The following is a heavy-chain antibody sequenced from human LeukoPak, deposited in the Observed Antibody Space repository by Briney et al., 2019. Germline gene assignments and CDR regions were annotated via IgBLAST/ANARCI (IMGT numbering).Heavy chain of an antibody. CDR1: GGSFSGYY. D-gene: IGHD3-9*01. CDR3: ARGAFDWLARYAFDI. CDR2: INHSGST. J-gene: IGHJ3*02. V-gene: IGHV4-34*01. Sequence: PSETLSLTCAVYGGSFSGYYWSWIRQPPGKGLEWIGEINHSGSTNYNPSLKSRVTISVDKSKNQFSLKLSSVTAADTAVYYCARGAFDWLARYAFDIWGQGTMVTVSS.